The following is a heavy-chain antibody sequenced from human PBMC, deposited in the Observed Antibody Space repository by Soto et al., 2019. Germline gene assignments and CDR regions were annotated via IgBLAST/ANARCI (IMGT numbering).Heavy chain of an antibody. J-gene: IGHJ6*02. D-gene: IGHD3-10*01. CDR3: ARDLPQLLWFGELTADYYYGMDV. V-gene: IGHV1-3*01. CDR2: INAGNGNT. Sequence: ASVKVSCKASGYTFTSYAMHWVRQAPGQRLEWMGWINAGNGNTRYSQKFQGRVTITRDTSASTAYMELSSLRSEDTAVYYCARDLPQLLWFGELTADYYYGMDVWGQGTTVTVSS. CDR1: GYTFTSYA.